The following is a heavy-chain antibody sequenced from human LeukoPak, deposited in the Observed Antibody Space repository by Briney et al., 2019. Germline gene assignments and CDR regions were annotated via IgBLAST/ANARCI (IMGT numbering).Heavy chain of an antibody. CDR3: ARDREWEQVDY. CDR1: GFTFSNYD. J-gene: IGHJ4*02. D-gene: IGHD1-26*01. V-gene: IGHV3-21*01. CDR2: ISSSSNYI. Sequence: GGSLRLSCAASGFTFSNYDMNWVRQAPGKGLEWVSSISSSSNYIYYADSVKGRFTISRDNAKNSLYLQMNSLRAEDTAVYYCARDREWEQVDYWGQGTLVTVSS.